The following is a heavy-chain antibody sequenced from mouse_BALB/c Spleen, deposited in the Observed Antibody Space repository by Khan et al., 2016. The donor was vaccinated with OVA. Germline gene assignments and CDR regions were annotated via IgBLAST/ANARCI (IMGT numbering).Heavy chain of an antibody. CDR1: GYTFTSFW. Sequence: QMQLEESGAELAKPGASVKMSCKASGYTFTSFWMHWVKQRPGQGMEWIGYINPTSGYTDYNEKFKDRATFSADKSTSPAYMQLSSLTSEDSAVYFCTRDRIDYWGQGTTLTVSS. CDR2: INPTSGYT. V-gene: IGHV1-7*01. CDR3: TRDRIDY. J-gene: IGHJ2*01.